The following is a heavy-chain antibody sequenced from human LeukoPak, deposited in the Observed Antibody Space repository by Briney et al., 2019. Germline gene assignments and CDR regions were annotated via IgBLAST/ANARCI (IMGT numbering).Heavy chain of an antibody. Sequence: GGSLRLSCAASGFTFSSYAMGWVRQAPGKGLEWVSALSASGGTTYYADSVKGRFTISRDNSKNTLYLQMSSLRAEDTAVYYCAKEPREYCSSTSCPNWIDPWGQGTLVTVSS. D-gene: IGHD2-2*01. CDR1: GFTFSSYA. CDR2: LSASGGTT. CDR3: AKEPREYCSSTSCPNWIDP. J-gene: IGHJ5*02. V-gene: IGHV3-23*01.